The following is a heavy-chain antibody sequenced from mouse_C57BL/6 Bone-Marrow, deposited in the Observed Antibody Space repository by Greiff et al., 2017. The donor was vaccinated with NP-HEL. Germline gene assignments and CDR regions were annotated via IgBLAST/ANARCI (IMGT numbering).Heavy chain of an antibody. D-gene: IGHD2-2*01. CDR2: IYYSGTI. CDR1: SISITTGNYR. V-gene: IGHV3-5*01. Sequence: EVKLMESGPGLVKPSQTVFLTCTVTSISITTGNYRWSWIRQFPGNKLEWIGYIYYSGTITYNPSLTSRPTITRDTPKNQFFLEMNSLTAEDTATYNCAREGGYYGYDGFDYWGQGTTLTVSS. CDR3: AREGGYYGYDGFDY. J-gene: IGHJ2*01.